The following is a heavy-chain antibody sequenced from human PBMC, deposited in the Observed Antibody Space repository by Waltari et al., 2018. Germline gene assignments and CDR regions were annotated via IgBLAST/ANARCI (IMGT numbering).Heavy chain of an antibody. J-gene: IGHJ3*02. Sequence: QVQLVESGGGVVQPGGSLRLSCAASGFTFSSYGLHWVRQAPGKWREWVAFIRYDGSNKYYADSVKGRFTISRDNSKNTLYLQMNSLRAEDTAVYYCAKGVPDAFDIWGQGTMVTVSS. CDR1: GFTFSSYG. CDR3: AKGVPDAFDI. V-gene: IGHV3-30*02. D-gene: IGHD2-2*01. CDR2: IRYDGSNK.